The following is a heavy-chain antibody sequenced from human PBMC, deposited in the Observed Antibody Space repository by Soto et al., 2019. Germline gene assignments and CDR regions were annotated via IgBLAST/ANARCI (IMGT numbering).Heavy chain of an antibody. J-gene: IGHJ6*02. CDR2: IRQDGSEK. Sequence: PGGSLRLSCAASGFTFSSYWMSWVRQAPGKGLEWVANIRQDGSEKYYVDSVKGRFTISRDNAKNSLYLQMNSLRAEDTAVYYCARDSSSGLNYYYFGMDVWGQGTTVTVSS. CDR1: GFTFSSYW. V-gene: IGHV3-7*05. D-gene: IGHD6-19*01. CDR3: ARDSSSGLNYYYFGMDV.